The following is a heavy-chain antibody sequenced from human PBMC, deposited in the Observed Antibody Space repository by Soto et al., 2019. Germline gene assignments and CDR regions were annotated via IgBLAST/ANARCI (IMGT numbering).Heavy chain of an antibody. CDR2: LYSGST. V-gene: IGHV4-39*01. CDR1: GASISRGGFH. D-gene: IGHD3-10*01. J-gene: IGHJ4*02. Sequence: SETLSLTCGVTGASISRGGFHWGWIRQPPGQGLEWIGSLYSGSTYYNPSLKSRVTISADTSKNAFSLRLTSVTAADTAVYYCARRGSGHTFDYWGQGTLVTVSS. CDR3: ARRGSGHTFDY.